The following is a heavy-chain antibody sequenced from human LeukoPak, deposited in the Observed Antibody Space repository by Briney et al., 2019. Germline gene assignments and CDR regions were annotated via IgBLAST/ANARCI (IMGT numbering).Heavy chain of an antibody. J-gene: IGHJ4*02. CDR3: AKDPSSGWYYFDY. V-gene: IGHV3-23*01. CDR1: GYTFSSYE. CDR2: ISGSGGST. D-gene: IGHD6-19*01. Sequence: GGALRLFCAASGYTFSSYEMNWVRQAPGRGLEWVSAISGSGGSTYYADSVKGRFTISRDNSKNTLYLQMNSLRAEDTAVYYCAKDPSSGWYYFDYWGQGTLVTVSS.